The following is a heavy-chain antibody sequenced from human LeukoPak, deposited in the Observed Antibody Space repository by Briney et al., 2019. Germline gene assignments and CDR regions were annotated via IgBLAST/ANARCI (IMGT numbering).Heavy chain of an antibody. D-gene: IGHD6-13*01. Sequence: SETLSLTCTVSGGSISSSSYYWGWIRQPPGKGLEWIGSIYYSGSTYYNPSLKSRVTISVDTSKNQFSLKLSSVTAADTAVYYCARDPNSSSPNDAFDIWGQGTMVTVSS. CDR2: IYYSGST. J-gene: IGHJ3*02. CDR3: ARDPNSSSPNDAFDI. V-gene: IGHV4-39*07. CDR1: GGSISSSSYY.